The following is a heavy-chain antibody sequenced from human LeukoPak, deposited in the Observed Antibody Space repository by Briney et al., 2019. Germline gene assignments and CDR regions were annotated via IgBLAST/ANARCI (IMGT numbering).Heavy chain of an antibody. V-gene: IGHV4-38-2*02. D-gene: IGHD3-9*01. J-gene: IGHJ4*02. CDR3: ARHLLYYDILTGYYDHPFDY. Sequence: SETLSLTCTVSGYSITNGYYWGWIRQPPGKGLEWIGSIYHDGRIDYNPSLKSRVTISRDTSNDQFSLKLSSVTAADTAVYYCARHLLYYDILTGYYDHPFDYWGQGTLVTVSS. CDR2: IYHDGRI. CDR1: GYSITNGYY.